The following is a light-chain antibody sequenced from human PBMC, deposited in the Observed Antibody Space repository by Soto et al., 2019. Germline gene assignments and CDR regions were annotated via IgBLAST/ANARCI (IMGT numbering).Light chain of an antibody. CDR3: ISYTGFDTYV. J-gene: IGLJ1*01. CDR1: STDIGAYKF. CDR2: DVT. V-gene: IGLV2-14*03. Sequence: QSALTQPASVSASPGQSITISCTGTSTDIGAYKFVSWYQQHPGKAPKLMIYDVTSRPSGVSNRLSGSKSGNTASLIISGLQAEDEGDYYCISYTGFDTYVFGTGTKLTVL.